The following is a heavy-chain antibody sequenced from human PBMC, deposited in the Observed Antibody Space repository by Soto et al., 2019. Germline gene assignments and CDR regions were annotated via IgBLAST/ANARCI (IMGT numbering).Heavy chain of an antibody. V-gene: IGHV3-23*01. D-gene: IGHD3-22*01. CDR1: GFTFSLYG. Sequence: GSLRLSCAASGFTFSLYGMSWVRQAPGKGLEWVSTVSASGGNSFYADSVKGRFTISRDNSKNTLYLQMNSLRAEDTAVYYCAKWADYYDSSGYYCWGQGTLVTVSS. J-gene: IGHJ4*02. CDR2: VSASGGNS. CDR3: AKWADYYDSSGYYC.